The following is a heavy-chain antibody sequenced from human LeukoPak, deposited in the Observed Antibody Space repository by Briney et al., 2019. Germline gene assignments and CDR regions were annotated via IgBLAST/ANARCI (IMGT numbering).Heavy chain of an antibody. CDR1: GFTFSSYW. CDR2: IKQDGSEK. D-gene: IGHD5-12*01. J-gene: IGHJ4*02. CDR3: ARGSGYDPLYYFDY. V-gene: IGHV3-7*01. Sequence: PGGSLRLSCAAPGFTFSSYWMSWVRQAPGKGLEWVANIKQDGSEKYYVDSVKGRFTISRDNAKNSLYLQMNSLRAEDTAVYYCARGSGYDPLYYFDYWGQGTLVTVSS.